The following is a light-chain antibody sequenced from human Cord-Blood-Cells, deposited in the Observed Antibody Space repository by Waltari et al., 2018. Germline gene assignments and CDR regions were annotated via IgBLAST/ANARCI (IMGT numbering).Light chain of an antibody. CDR3: QQYGSSPWT. Sequence: EIELTQSPGTLSLSPGERATLSCRASQSVSSSYLAWYQQKPGQAPRLLIYGASSRATGMPDRFSGSGSGTDFTLTISRLEPEDFAVYYCQQYGSSPWTFGQGTKVEIK. V-gene: IGKV3-20*01. CDR1: QSVSSSY. J-gene: IGKJ1*01. CDR2: GAS.